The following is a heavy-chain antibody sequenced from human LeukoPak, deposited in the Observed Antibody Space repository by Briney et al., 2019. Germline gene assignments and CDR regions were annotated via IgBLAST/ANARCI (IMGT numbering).Heavy chain of an antibody. J-gene: IGHJ3*02. D-gene: IGHD4-23*01. CDR3: AMPEKVGGDAFDM. CDR1: GGSFSGYY. Sequence: SESLTLTCAVYGGSFSGYYWSWIRQPPGKGLEWIGEINHSGSTNYNPALKSRVTISVDTSKNQFSLKLSCVSAADTAVYYCAMPEKVGGDAFDMWGQGTMVTVSS. V-gene: IGHV4-34*01. CDR2: INHSGST.